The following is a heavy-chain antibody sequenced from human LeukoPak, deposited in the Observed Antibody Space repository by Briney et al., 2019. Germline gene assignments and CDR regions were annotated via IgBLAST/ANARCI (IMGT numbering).Heavy chain of an antibody. J-gene: IGHJ6*02. CDR2: INADGSSA. V-gene: IGHV3-74*01. CDR1: GFTLSNYC. CDR3: ARDYGRSRDYGMDV. D-gene: IGHD3-10*01. Sequence: GGSLRLSCAASGFTLSNYCMHWVRQAPGKGLGWVSRINADGSSASYADSVKGRFTISRDNAKNTLYLQMNSLRAEDTAMYYCARDYGRSRDYGMDVWGQGTTVTVSS.